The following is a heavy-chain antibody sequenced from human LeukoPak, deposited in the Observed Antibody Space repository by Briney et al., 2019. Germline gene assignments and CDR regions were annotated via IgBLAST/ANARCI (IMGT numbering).Heavy chain of an antibody. CDR3: LTTVTRQLDY. J-gene: IGHJ4*02. D-gene: IGHD4-17*01. Sequence: ASVKVSCKASGYTFTNYFLHWVRQAPGLGLEWMGMINPSGGSTSYAQKFQDRVTMTRDTSTSTVYMDLSSLRSEDTAVYYCLTTVTRQLDYWGQGTLVTVSS. CDR1: GYTFTNYF. CDR2: INPSGGST. V-gene: IGHV1-46*01.